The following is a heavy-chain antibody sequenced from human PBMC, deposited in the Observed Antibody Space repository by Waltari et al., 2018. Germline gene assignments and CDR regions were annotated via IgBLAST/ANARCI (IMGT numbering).Heavy chain of an antibody. V-gene: IGHV3-7*01. Sequence: EVQLVESGGGLVQPGGSLRLSCAASGFTFSNYWMSWVRQAPGKGLEWVANIKQDGSEKYVVDLVKGRFSISGDNAKNSLYVQMNSLRSEDTAVYYCARDRERTYYYSSGSNANFDYWGQGILVTVSS. J-gene: IGHJ4*02. CDR1: GFTFSNYW. CDR3: ARDRERTYYYSSGSNANFDY. CDR2: IKQDGSEK. D-gene: IGHD3-10*01.